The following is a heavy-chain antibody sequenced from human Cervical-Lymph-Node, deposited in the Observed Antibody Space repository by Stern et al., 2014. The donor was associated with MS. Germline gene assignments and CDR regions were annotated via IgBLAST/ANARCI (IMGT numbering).Heavy chain of an antibody. CDR1: GIIFSGTS. CDR3: VSDGSGWRN. CDR2: IRSRANGQTT. V-gene: IGHV3-73*01. J-gene: IGHJ4*02. Sequence: EVQLVESGGGLVQPGGSLKLSCVASGIIFSGTSMHWVRQASGKGLEWIGRIRSRANGQTTVYTASVKGRFTISRDDSKNTAYLQMNSLKTEDTAVYYCVSDGSGWRNWGQGTLVTGSS. D-gene: IGHD3-10*01.